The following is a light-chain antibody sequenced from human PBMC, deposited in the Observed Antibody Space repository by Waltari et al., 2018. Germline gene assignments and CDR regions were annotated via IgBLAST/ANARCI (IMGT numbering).Light chain of an antibody. CDR1: SLRSYY. V-gene: IGLV3-19*01. Sequence: SSELTQDPAVSVALGQTVRITCQGDSLRSYYASWYQQKPGQAPVLVIYGKNNRPSGIPVRFSCSSSGNTASLTITGAQAEDEADYYCNSRDSSGNHWVFGGGTKLTVL. J-gene: IGLJ3*02. CDR2: GKN. CDR3: NSRDSSGNHWV.